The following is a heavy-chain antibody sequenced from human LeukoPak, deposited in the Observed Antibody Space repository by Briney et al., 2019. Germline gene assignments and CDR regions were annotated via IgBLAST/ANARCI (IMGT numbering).Heavy chain of an antibody. Sequence: ASVKVTCTASGYTFTGYYVHWVRQAPGQGLEWMGWINPNSDGTNYAQKFQGRVTMTRDTSISTAYMELSRLRSDDTAVYYCAREQWELYFDYWGQGTLVTVSS. J-gene: IGHJ4*02. CDR3: AREQWELYFDY. D-gene: IGHD1-26*01. CDR2: INPNSDGT. V-gene: IGHV1-2*02. CDR1: GYTFTGYY.